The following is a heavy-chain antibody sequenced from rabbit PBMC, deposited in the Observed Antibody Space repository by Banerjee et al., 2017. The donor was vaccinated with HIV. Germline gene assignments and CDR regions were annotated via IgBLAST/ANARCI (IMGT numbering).Heavy chain of an antibody. CDR1: GIDFSKNYV. Sequence: QEQLEESGGDLVKPEGSLTLTCKASGIDFSKNYVMCWVRQAPGKGLEWIACIYTGSSGSTYYASWAKGRFTISKTSSTTVTLQMTSLTPADTATYFCARGSGWGHFNLWGQGTLVTV. CDR3: ARGSGWGHFNL. CDR2: IYTGSSGST. V-gene: IGHV1S45*01. J-gene: IGHJ4*01. D-gene: IGHD4-1*01.